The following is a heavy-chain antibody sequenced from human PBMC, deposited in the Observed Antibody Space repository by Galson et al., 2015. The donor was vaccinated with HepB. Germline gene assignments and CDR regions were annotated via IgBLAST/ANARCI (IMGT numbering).Heavy chain of an antibody. CDR1: GFTFSNYA. D-gene: IGHD6-13*01. Sequence: SLRLSCAASGFTFSNYAMSWVRQAPGKGLEWVSTISGSDGSTYYADSVKGRFTISRDNSKNTLYLQMNTLRAEDTAVFYCAKDFRTGIITAGTFDPWGQGTLVTVSS. J-gene: IGHJ5*02. CDR3: AKDFRTGIITAGTFDP. V-gene: IGHV3-23*01. CDR2: ISGSDGST.